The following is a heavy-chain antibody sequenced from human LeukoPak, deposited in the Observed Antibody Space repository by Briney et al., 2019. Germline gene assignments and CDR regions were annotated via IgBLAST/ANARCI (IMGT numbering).Heavy chain of an antibody. CDR2: ISSSSSYI. V-gene: IGHV3-21*01. CDR3: ASRAVVAARPEAYYYGMDV. J-gene: IGHJ6*02. Sequence: PGGSLRLSCAASGFTFSSYAMNWVRQAPGKGLEWVSSISSSSSYIYYADSVKGRFTISRDNAKNSLYLQMNSLRAEDTAVYYCASRAVVAARPEAYYYGMDVWGQGTTVTVSS. CDR1: GFTFSSYA. D-gene: IGHD6-6*01.